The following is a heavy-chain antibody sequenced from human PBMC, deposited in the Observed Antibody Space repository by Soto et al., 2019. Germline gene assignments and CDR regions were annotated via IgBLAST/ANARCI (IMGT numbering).Heavy chain of an antibody. CDR2: INHSGST. Sequence: SETLSLTCAVYGGSFSGYYWSWIRQPPGKGLEWIGEINHSGSTNYNPSLKSRVTISVDTSKDQFSLKLSSVTAADTAVYYCARARNRTNGDYWGQGTLVTVSS. CDR1: GGSFSGYY. V-gene: IGHV4-34*01. D-gene: IGHD1-1*01. J-gene: IGHJ4*02. CDR3: ARARNRTNGDY.